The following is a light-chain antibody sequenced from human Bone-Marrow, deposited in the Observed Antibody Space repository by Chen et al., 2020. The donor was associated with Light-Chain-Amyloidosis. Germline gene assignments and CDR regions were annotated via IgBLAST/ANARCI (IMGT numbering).Light chain of an antibody. V-gene: IGLV2-14*02. CDR3: SSYGTTYV. Sequence: HSALTQPASVSGSPGQSIIISCTETNNDVGNYNFVSWYQQQPGKAPRLVIYEDDKRPSEVPSRFSASKSGNTASLTISGLPPEDEADYYCSSYGTTYVFGSGTTVTVL. CDR1: NNDVGNYNF. CDR2: EDD. J-gene: IGLJ1*01.